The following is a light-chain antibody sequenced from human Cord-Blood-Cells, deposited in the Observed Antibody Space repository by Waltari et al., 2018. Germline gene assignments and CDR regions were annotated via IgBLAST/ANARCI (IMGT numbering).Light chain of an antibody. J-gene: IGLJ3*02. CDR3: YSAADNNRV. Sequence: SYELTQPSSVSVSPGPTARITCPGDVLAKKYARWFQQKPGQAPALVIYKDSERPSGIPERFSGSSSGTTVTLTISGAQVEDEADYYCYSAADNNRVCGGGTKLTVL. CDR2: KDS. CDR1: VLAKKY. V-gene: IGLV3-27*01.